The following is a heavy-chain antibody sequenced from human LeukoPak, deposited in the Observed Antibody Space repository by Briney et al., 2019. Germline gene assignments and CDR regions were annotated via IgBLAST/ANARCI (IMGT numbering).Heavy chain of an antibody. Sequence: GGSLRLSCAASGFTFSSYAMSWVRQAPGKGXXXXXXXXXXGGSTYYADSVKGRFTISRDNSKNTLYLQMNSLRAEDTAVYYCAKAGWITIFGVVSHFDYWGQGTLVTVSS. D-gene: IGHD3-3*01. CDR1: GFTFSSYA. CDR2: XXXXGGST. CDR3: AKAGWITIFGVVSHFDY. V-gene: IGHV3-23*01. J-gene: IGHJ4*02.